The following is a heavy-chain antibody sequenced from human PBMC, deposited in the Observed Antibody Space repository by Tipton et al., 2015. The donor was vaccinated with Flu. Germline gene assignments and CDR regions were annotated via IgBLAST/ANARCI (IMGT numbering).Heavy chain of an antibody. J-gene: IGHJ2*01. CDR1: GGGVSSRSAG. D-gene: IGHD4/OR15-4a*01. CDR3: ARDRDNYGSNWYFDL. Sequence: GLVKPSQTLSLTCAISGGGVSSRSAGWNWIRQTPSRGLEWLGRTYYKSKWYSHYAVSVKSRIIISPDTSKNQFTLQLSSVTPEDTAVYYCARDRDNYGSNWYFDLWGRGTLVTVSS. CDR2: TYYKSKWYS. V-gene: IGHV6-1*01.